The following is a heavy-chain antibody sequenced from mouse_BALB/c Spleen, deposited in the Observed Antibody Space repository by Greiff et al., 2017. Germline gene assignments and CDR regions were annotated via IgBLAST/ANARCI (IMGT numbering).Heavy chain of an antibody. CDR1: GYTFTSYW. CDR3: ARWRYDGYFDY. CDR2: IYPGDGDT. Sequence: VQLQQSGAELARPGASVKLSCKASGYTFTSYWMQWVKQRPGQGLEWIGAIYPGDGDTRYTQKFKGKATLTADKSSSTAYMQLSSLASEDSAVYYCARWRYDGYFDYWGQGTTLTVSS. J-gene: IGHJ2*01. V-gene: IGHV1-87*01. D-gene: IGHD2-3*01.